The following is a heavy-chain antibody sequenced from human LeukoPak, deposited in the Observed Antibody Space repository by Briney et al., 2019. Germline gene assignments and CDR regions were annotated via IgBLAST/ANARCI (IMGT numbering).Heavy chain of an antibody. D-gene: IGHD4-23*01. CDR2: IYYSGST. Sequence: SETLSLTCTVSGGSISSGGYYWSWIRQHPGKGLEWIGYIYYSGSTYYNPSLKSRVTISVDTSKNQFSLKLGSVTAADTAVYYCARDLDYGGNFYAFDIWGQGTMVTVSS. CDR3: ARDLDYGGNFYAFDI. V-gene: IGHV4-31*03. J-gene: IGHJ3*02. CDR1: GGSISSGGYY.